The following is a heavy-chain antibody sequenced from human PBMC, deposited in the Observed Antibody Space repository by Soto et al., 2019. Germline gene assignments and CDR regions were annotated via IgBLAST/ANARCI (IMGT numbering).Heavy chain of an antibody. CDR3: ARSVTVAFFDY. Sequence: QLQLQESGPGLVKPSETLSLTCTVSGGSISSSSYYWGWIRQPPGKGLEWIGSIYYSGSTYYNPSLKSRVTISVDTSKNQFSLKLSSVTAADTAVYYCARSVTVAFFDYWGQGTLVTVSS. CDR1: GGSISSSSYY. J-gene: IGHJ4*02. D-gene: IGHD3-3*02. CDR2: IYYSGST. V-gene: IGHV4-39*01.